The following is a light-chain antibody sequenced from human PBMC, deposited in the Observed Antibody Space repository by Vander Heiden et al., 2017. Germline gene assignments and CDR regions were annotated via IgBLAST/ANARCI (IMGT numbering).Light chain of an antibody. J-gene: IGKJ3*01. Sequence: DIVMNQSPDSLAVSLGERATINCKSSQSVLYSSNNKNYLAWYQHKPGQPPKLLIYWASTRESGVPDRFSCSGSGTDFTLIISSLQAEDVAVYYCQQYYSSPFTFGPGTKVDIK. CDR1: QSVLYSSNNKNY. V-gene: IGKV4-1*01. CDR3: QQYYSSPFT. CDR2: WAS.